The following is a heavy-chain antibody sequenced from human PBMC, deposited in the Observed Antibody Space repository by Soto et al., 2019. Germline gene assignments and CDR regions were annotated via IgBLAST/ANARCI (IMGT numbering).Heavy chain of an antibody. CDR3: ARDHPFIVATMSIDF. CDR1: GYTFTNYG. Sequence: QVQMAQSGGEVKKLGASLKVSCKAFGYTFTNYGISWVRQAPGQGLEWMGWISPYNGHTNSAQKFEDRLSMTTGTPAATAYMELGSLRTDATPVYYCARDHPFIVATMSIDFWGQGTLVSVSS. J-gene: IGHJ4*02. V-gene: IGHV1-18*01. D-gene: IGHD5-12*01. CDR2: ISPYNGHT.